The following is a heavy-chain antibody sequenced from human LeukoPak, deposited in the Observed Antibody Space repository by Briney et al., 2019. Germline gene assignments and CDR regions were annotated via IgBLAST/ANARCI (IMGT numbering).Heavy chain of an antibody. CDR1: GYTFTGYY. J-gene: IGHJ4*02. CDR3: ARDRGTVTTNQVDY. CDR2: INPNSGGT. Sequence: GASVKVSCKASGYTFTGYYMHWVRQAPGQGLEWMGWINPNSGGTNYAQKFQGRVTMTRDTSISTAYMELSRLRSDDTAVYYCARDRGTVTTNQVDYWGQGTLVTVSS. V-gene: IGHV1-2*02. D-gene: IGHD4-17*01.